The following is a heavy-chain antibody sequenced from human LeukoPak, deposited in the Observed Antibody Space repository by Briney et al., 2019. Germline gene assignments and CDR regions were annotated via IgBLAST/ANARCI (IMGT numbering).Heavy chain of an antibody. J-gene: IGHJ6*03. CDR3: ATGTQVVPAAIWVNDYYIDV. CDR2: ISAYNGNT. CDR1: GYTFTSYG. Sequence: ASLRLSCTASGYTFTSYGISWVRQAPGQGLEWMGWISAYNGNTNYAQKLQGRVTITTDTSTSTAYMELRSLRSDDTAVYYCATGTQVVPAAIWVNDYYIDVWGKGTTVTVSS. D-gene: IGHD2-2*01. V-gene: IGHV1-18*01.